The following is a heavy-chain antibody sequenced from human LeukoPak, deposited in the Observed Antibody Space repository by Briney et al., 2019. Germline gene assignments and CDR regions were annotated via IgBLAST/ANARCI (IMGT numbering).Heavy chain of an antibody. CDR1: GYTFTNHG. D-gene: IGHD1-26*01. V-gene: IGHV1-2*02. Sequence: ASVKVSCKASGYTFTNHGTAWVRQAPGQGLEWMGWINPNSGGTNYAQKFQGRVTMTRDTSISTAYMELSRLRSDDTAVYYCARWIVGATNFDYWGQGTLVTVSS. CDR2: INPNSGGT. J-gene: IGHJ4*02. CDR3: ARWIVGATNFDY.